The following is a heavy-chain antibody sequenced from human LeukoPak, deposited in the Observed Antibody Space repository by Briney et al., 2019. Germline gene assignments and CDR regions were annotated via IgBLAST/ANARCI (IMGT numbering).Heavy chain of an antibody. CDR1: GDSFSSHY. CDR3: ARDLVTVTKGFDI. V-gene: IGHV4-59*11. J-gene: IGHJ3*02. CDR2: ISHIGRT. D-gene: IGHD4-17*01. Sequence: SETLSPTCAVSGDSFSSHYWTWIRQSPGTGLEWIGYISHIGRTNYNPSLKSRVTISIDTSKNQFSLKLRSVTAADTAVYYCARDLVTVTKGFDIWGQGTMVSVSS.